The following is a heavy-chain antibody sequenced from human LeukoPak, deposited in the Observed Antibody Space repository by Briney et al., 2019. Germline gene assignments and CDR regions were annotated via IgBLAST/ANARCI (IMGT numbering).Heavy chain of an antibody. CDR1: GFTFSSYS. D-gene: IGHD2-21*01. Sequence: GGSLRLSCAASGFTFSSYSVNWVRQAPGKGLEWVSSISSSSSYIYYADSVKGRFTISRDNAKNSLYLQMNSLRAEDTAVYYCARVADRTHAFDIWGQGTMVTVSS. CDR2: ISSSSSYI. V-gene: IGHV3-21*01. J-gene: IGHJ3*02. CDR3: ARVADRTHAFDI.